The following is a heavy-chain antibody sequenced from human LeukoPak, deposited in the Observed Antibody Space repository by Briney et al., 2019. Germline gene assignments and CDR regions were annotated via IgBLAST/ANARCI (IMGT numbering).Heavy chain of an antibody. CDR2: ISYDGGNK. V-gene: IGHV3-30*18. CDR3: AKDPRGTGTFDY. J-gene: IGHJ4*02. Sequence: PGGSLRLSCAASGFTFNIYGMHWVRQAPGKGLEWVAVISYDGGNKYYADSVKGRFTISRDNSKNTLYLQMNSLRAEDTAVYYCAKDPRGTGTFDYWGQGTLVTVSS. D-gene: IGHD3-10*01. CDR1: GFTFNIYG.